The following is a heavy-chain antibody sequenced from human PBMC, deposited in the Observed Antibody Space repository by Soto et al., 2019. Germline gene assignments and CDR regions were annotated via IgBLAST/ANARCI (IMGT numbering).Heavy chain of an antibody. D-gene: IGHD6-19*01. CDR2: ISGSGGST. V-gene: IGHV3-23*01. CDR1: GFTFSSYA. J-gene: IGHJ4*02. Sequence: PGGSLRLSCAASGFTFSSYAMSWVRQAPGKGLEWVSAISGSGGSTYYADSVKGRFTISRDNSKNTLYLQMNSLRAEDTAVYYCARSPVVRVAGITSFDYWGQGTLVTVSS. CDR3: ARSPVVRVAGITSFDY.